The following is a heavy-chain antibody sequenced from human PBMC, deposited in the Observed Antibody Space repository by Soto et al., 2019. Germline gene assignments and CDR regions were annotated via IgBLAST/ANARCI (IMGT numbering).Heavy chain of an antibody. J-gene: IGHJ4*02. CDR3: ARVGASWDSNGYYHARRFDY. CDR2: VSASGLNT. D-gene: IGHD3-22*01. CDR1: GFTFSNYV. Sequence: PGGSLRLSCAASGFTFSNYVMTWVRQAPGKGLECVSGVSASGLNTDYADPVKGRFYISRDNSKNTVYLQMNSLRAEDTAIYYCARVGASWDSNGYYHARRFDYWGQGTLVTVSS. V-gene: IGHV3-23*01.